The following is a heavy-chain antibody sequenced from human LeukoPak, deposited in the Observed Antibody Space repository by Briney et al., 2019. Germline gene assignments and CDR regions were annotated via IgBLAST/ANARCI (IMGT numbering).Heavy chain of an antibody. J-gene: IGHJ4*02. V-gene: IGHV3-21*01. D-gene: IGHD4-17*01. CDR2: ISSSSSYI. CDR3: ARDLGYGDYVSHYYFDY. CDR1: GFTFSSYS. Sequence: PGGSLRLSCAASGFTFSSYSMNWVRQAPGKGLEGVSSISSSSSYIYYADSVKGRFTISRDNAKNSLYLQMNSLRAEDTAVYYCARDLGYGDYVSHYYFDYWGQGTLVTVSS.